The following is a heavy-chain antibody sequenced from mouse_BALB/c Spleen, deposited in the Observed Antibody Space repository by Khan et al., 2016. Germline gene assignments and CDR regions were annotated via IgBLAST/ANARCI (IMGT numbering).Heavy chain of an antibody. D-gene: IGHD1-1*01. V-gene: IGHV5-12-1*01. CDR3: SRHDYGSSFGY. J-gene: IGHJ3*01. CDR1: GFAFSSYD. CDR2: ISSGGGST. Sequence: EVELVESGGGLVKPGGSLKLSCAASGFAFSSYDMSWVRQTPEKRQEWVAYISSGGGSTYYPDTVKGRFTIYRDNVKNTLYLQISSLKSEDTALYYCSRHDYGSSFGYWCQVTLVTVSA.